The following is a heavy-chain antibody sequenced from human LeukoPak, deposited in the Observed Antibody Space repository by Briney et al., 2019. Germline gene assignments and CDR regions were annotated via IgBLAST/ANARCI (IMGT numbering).Heavy chain of an antibody. CDR2: ISGSGGST. CDR3: AKARLALTVLVPIDY. D-gene: IGHD4-11*01. CDR1: GFTFSSYA. J-gene: IGHJ4*02. V-gene: IGHV3-23*01. Sequence: PEGSLRLSCAASGFTFSSYAMSWVRQAPGKGLEWVSAISGSGGSTYYADSVKGRFTISRDNSKNTLYLQMNSLRAEDTAVYYCAKARLALTVLVPIDYWGQGTLITVSS.